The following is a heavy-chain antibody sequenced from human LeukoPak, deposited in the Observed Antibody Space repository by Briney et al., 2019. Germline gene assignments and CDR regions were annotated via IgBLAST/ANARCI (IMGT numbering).Heavy chain of an antibody. CDR3: ATPQVSGWNFDY. V-gene: IGHV5-51*01. CDR2: IYPGDSDT. CDR1: GYSFTSYW. Sequence: GESLKISCKGSGYSFTSYWISWVRQMPGKGLEWMGGIYPGDSDTRYSPSLQGQVTISADKSITTAYLQWSTLNASDTAMYYCATPQVSGWNFDYWGQGTLVTVSS. J-gene: IGHJ4*02. D-gene: IGHD6-19*01.